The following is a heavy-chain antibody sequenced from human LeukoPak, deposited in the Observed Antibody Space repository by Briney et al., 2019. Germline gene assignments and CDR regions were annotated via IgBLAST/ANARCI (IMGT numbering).Heavy chain of an antibody. D-gene: IGHD2-15*01. CDR2: ITTRSSYM. V-gene: IGHV3-21*01. CDR1: GFTFSDYT. Sequence: GGSLRLSCAASGFTFSDYTMNWVRQAPGKGLEWVACITTRSSYMYYADSVKGRFTISRDNAKNSLYLQMNSLRVEDTAVYYCAKDRLTYYYYGMDVWGQGTRSPSP. CDR3: AKDRLTYYYYGMDV. J-gene: IGHJ6*02.